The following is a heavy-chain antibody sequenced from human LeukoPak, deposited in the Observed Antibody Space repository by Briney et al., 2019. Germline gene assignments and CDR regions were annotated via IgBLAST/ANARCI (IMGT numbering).Heavy chain of an antibody. D-gene: IGHD2-15*01. CDR1: GYSISSGYY. Sequence: SETLSLTCTVSGYSISSGYYWGWIRQSPGKGLEWIRSFYHGGSTYYNPSLKSRVTISVDTSKNQFSLNLRSVTAADTAVYYCTKKDSFVALWGQGTLVTVSS. J-gene: IGHJ4*02. CDR2: FYHGGST. V-gene: IGHV4-38-2*02. CDR3: TKKDSFVAL.